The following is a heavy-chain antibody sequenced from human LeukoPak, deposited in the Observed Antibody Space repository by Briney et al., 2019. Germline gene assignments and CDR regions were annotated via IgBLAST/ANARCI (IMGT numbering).Heavy chain of an antibody. J-gene: IGHJ5*02. Sequence: PETLSLTCTVSGGSISTHYWSWIRQPPGKGLEWIGRIYTSGSTNCNPSLKSRVTMSVDTSKNQFSLKLSSVTAADTAVYYCARDSSTVSLNWFDPWGQGTLVTVSS. CDR1: GGSISTHY. CDR2: IYTSGST. D-gene: IGHD4-11*01. CDR3: ARDSSTVSLNWFDP. V-gene: IGHV4-4*07.